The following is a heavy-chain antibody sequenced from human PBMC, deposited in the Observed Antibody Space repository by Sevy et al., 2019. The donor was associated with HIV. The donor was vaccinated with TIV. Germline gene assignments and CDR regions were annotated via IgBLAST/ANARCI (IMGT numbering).Heavy chain of an antibody. CDR3: AKRDLNHQFLLDF. CDR1: GFTFDRYF. CDR2: ISGDGSDT. Sequence: GGSLRLSCAASGFTFDRYFMHWVRQAPGKGLEWLAVISGDGSDTSYADSLRGRFTISIDNSKNTLFLQMNRLGTEDTAVYFCAKRDLNHQFLLDFWGQGTLVTVSS. D-gene: IGHD2-21*01. V-gene: IGHV3-30*18. J-gene: IGHJ4*02.